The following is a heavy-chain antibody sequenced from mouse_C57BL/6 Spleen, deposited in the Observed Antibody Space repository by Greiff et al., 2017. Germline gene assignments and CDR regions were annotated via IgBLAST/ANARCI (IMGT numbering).Heavy chain of an antibody. CDR3: ARHEEEPYGNYVSWYFDV. Sequence: QVQLQQSGAELVKPGASVKLSCKASGYTFTEYTIHWVKQRSGQGLEWIGWFYPGSGSIKYNEKFKDKATLTADKSSSTVYMELSRLTSEDSAVYFCARHEEEPYGNYVSWYFDVWGTGTTVTVSS. J-gene: IGHJ1*03. CDR2: FYPGSGSI. CDR1: GYTFTEYT. V-gene: IGHV1-62-2*01. D-gene: IGHD2-1*01.